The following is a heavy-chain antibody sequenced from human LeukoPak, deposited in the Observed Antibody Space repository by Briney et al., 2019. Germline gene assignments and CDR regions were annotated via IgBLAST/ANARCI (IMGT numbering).Heavy chain of an antibody. Sequence: SETLSLTCAVYGGSLSGYYWSWIRQPPGKGLEWIGEINHSGTTNYNPSLKSRVTISVDTPKNQFSLKLSSVTAADTAVYYCARGDRYSSSWPFDFWGQGTLVTVSS. CDR1: GGSLSGYY. V-gene: IGHV4-34*01. CDR3: ARGDRYSSSWPFDF. CDR2: INHSGTT. D-gene: IGHD6-13*01. J-gene: IGHJ4*02.